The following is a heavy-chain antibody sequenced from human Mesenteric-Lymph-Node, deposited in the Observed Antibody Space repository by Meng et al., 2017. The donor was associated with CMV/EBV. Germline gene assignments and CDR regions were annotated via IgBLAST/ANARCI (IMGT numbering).Heavy chain of an antibody. Sequence: SETLSLTCTVSGASISSNSYYWGWIRQPPGKGLEWIGSIYYSGSTYYNPSLKSRVTISVDTSENQFSLKLSSVTAADTAVYYCARGGPAANYYYYGMGVWGQGTTVTVSS. J-gene: IGHJ6*02. CDR3: ARGGPAANYYYYGMGV. CDR2: IYYSGST. V-gene: IGHV4-39*07. D-gene: IGHD2-2*01. CDR1: GASISSNSYY.